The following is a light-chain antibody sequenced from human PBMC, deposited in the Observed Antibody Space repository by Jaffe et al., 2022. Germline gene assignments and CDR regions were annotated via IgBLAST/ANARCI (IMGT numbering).Light chain of an antibody. CDR2: DVN. J-gene: IGLJ2*01. V-gene: IGLV2-11*01. Sequence: QSALTQPRSVSGSPGQSVTISCTGTSSDVGAYNYVSWYQQHPGKAPKLMIYDVNKRPAGVPNRLSGSKSGNTASLTISGLQAEDEADYYCCSYAGSSTHVVFGGGTKLTVL. CDR3: CSYAGSSTHVV. CDR1: SSDVGAYNY.